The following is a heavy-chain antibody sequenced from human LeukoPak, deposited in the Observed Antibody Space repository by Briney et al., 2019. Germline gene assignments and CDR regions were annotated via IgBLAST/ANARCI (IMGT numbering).Heavy chain of an antibody. Sequence: TSETLSLTCTVSGGSISSSYYYWGWIRQPPGKGLEWIGSIYYSGSTYYNPSLKSRVTISVDTSKNQFSLKLRSVTAADTAVYYCASSTIGQWLGYFDYWGQGTLVTVSS. CDR1: GGSISSSYYY. J-gene: IGHJ4*02. D-gene: IGHD6-19*01. CDR3: ASSTIGQWLGYFDY. V-gene: IGHV4-39*01. CDR2: IYYSGST.